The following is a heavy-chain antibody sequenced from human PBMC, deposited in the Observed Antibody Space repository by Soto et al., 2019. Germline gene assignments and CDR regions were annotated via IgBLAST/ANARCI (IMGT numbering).Heavy chain of an antibody. CDR2: IIPTIGTP. CDR3: ASSYGTSWYGDY. Sequence: QVHLVQSGAEVKKPGSSVKVSCKASGGSFNNYAVTWVRQAPGQGLEWMGGIIPTIGTPNYAQNFEGRVTITASESTSTAYMELSSLRSEDTADYYCASSYGTSWYGDYWGQGPLVTVSS. CDR1: GGSFNNYA. V-gene: IGHV1-69*01. J-gene: IGHJ4*02. D-gene: IGHD6-13*01.